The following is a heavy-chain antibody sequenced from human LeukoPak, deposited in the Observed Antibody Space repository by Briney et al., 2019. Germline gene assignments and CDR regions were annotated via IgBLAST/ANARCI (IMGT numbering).Heavy chain of an antibody. V-gene: IGHV1-2*02. CDR2: INPNSGGT. J-gene: IGHJ3*02. CDR3: ARVRDGYNDAYDI. D-gene: IGHD5-24*01. Sequence: ASVKASCKASGYTFTGYYMHWVRQAPGQGLEWMGWINPNSGGTNYAQNFQGRVTMTGDTSTSTVYMELSSLRSEDTAVYYCARVRDGYNDAYDIWGQGTMVTVTS. CDR1: GYTFTGYY.